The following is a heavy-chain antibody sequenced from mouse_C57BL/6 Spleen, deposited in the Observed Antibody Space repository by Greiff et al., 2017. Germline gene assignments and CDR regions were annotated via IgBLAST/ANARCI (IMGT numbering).Heavy chain of an antibody. Sequence: VQLQQPGAELVKPGASVKLSCKASGYTFTSYWMQWVKQRPGQGLEWIGEIDPSDSYTNYNQKFKGKATLTVDTSSSTAYMQLSSLTSEDSAVYYCARRKLRLPSFDYWGQGTTLTVSS. V-gene: IGHV1-50*01. D-gene: IGHD3-2*02. CDR2: IDPSDSYT. CDR1: GYTFTSYW. J-gene: IGHJ2*01. CDR3: ARRKLRLPSFDY.